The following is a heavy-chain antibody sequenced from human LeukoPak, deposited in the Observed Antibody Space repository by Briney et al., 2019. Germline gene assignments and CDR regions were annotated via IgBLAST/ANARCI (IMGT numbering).Heavy chain of an antibody. J-gene: IGHJ6*04. D-gene: IGHD1-1*01. V-gene: IGHV4-59*12. CDR3: ARDWSAWDDFFSHLDV. CDR1: GGSISSYY. CDR2: IYYSGST. Sequence: SPSETLSLTCTVSGGSISSYYWSWIRQPPGKGLEWIGYIYYSGSTNYNPSLKSRVTISVDTSKNQFSLKLTSVTAADTAIYYCARDWSAWDDFFSHLDVWGKGTSVTVSS.